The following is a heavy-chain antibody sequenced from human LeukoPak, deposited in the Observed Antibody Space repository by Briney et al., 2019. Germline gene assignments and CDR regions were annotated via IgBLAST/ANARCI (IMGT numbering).Heavy chain of an antibody. D-gene: IGHD3-22*01. CDR2: INQDRGEI. CDR3: ARDLGQYYDTSDNWFDP. Sequence: GGSLRLSCAASGFTFSNYWMTWVRQAPGKGLEWVASINQDRGEIHYVDSVRGRFTISRDNAKNSLSLQMSSLTAEDTAVYYCARDLGQYYDTSDNWFDPWGQGTLVTVSS. J-gene: IGHJ5*02. CDR1: GFTFSNYW. V-gene: IGHV3-7*01.